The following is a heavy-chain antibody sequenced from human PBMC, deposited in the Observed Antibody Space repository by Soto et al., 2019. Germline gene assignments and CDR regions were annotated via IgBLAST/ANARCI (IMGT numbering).Heavy chain of an antibody. D-gene: IGHD3-22*01. CDR2: IYYSGST. CDR1: GGSSSSYY. V-gene: IGHV4-59*01. CDR3: ARGLSGYYDSTGYYFDR. J-gene: IGHJ4*02. Sequence: SETLPLTSTVSGGSSSSYYWSWIRQPPGKGLEWIGYIYYSGSTNYNPSLKSRVTISVDTSKNQFSLNLSSVTAAEPAVYYCARGLSGYYDSTGYYFDRWCQGTLVTAS.